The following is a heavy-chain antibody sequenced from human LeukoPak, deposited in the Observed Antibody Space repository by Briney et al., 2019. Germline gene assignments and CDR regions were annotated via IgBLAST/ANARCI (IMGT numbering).Heavy chain of an antibody. D-gene: IGHD3-10*01. J-gene: IGHJ4*02. Sequence: GGSLRLSCAASGFTFSSYEMNWARQAPGKGLEWVSYISSSGSTIYYADSVKGRFTISRDNAKNSLYLQMNSLRAEDTAVYYCARDYGSGSYYPYYFDYWGQGTLVTVSS. CDR1: GFTFSSYE. CDR2: ISSSGSTI. V-gene: IGHV3-48*03. CDR3: ARDYGSGSYYPYYFDY.